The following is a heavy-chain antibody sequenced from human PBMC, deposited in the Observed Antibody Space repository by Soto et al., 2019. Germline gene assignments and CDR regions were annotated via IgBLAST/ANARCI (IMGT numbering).Heavy chain of an antibody. CDR3: ANRYCSSTSCGYYYYYDMDV. CDR1: GFTFSSYA. CDR2: ISGSGGST. V-gene: IGHV3-23*01. D-gene: IGHD2-2*01. Sequence: EVQLLESGGGLVQPGGSLRLSCAASGFTFSSYAMSWVRQAPGKGLEWVSAISGSGGSTYYADSVKGRFTISRDNSKNTLYLQMNSLRAEDTAVYYCANRYCSSTSCGYYYYYDMDVWGKGTTVTISS. J-gene: IGHJ6*03.